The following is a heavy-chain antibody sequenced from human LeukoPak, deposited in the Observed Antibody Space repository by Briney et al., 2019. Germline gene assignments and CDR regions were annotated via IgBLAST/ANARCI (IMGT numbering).Heavy chain of an antibody. J-gene: IGHJ6*03. CDR2: INPNSGGT. CDR1: GYTFTGYY. D-gene: IGHD1-1*01. CDR3: ARDLQLAPRYYYYYYMDV. V-gene: IGHV1-2*02. Sequence: ASVKVSCKASGYTFTGYYMHWVRQAPGQGLEWMGWINPNSGGTNYAQKFQGRVTMTRDTSISTAYMELSRLRSDDTAVYYCARDLQLAPRYYYYYYMDVWGKGTTVTVSS.